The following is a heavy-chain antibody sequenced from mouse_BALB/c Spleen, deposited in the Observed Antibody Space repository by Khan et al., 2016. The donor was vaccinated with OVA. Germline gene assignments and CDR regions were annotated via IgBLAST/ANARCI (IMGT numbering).Heavy chain of an antibody. V-gene: IGHV3-2*02. CDR1: GYSITSDYA. D-gene: IGHD1-2*01. CDR3: ARAHYYGYGTMDY. Sequence: EVQLQESGPGLVKPSQSLSLTCTVTGYSITSDYAWNWIRQFPGNKLEWMGYISYSGSTNYNPSLKSRISITRDTSKNQFFLQLNSVTTEDTATYYGARAHYYGYGTMDYGGQGTSVTVSS. CDR2: ISYSGST. J-gene: IGHJ4*01.